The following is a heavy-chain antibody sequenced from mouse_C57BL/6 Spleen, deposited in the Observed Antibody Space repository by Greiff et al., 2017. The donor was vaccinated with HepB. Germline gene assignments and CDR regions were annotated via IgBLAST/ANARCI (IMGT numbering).Heavy chain of an antibody. CDR1: GYAFSSSW. CDR3: AGGYDYAMDY. D-gene: IGHD2-2*01. Sequence: QVQLQQSGPELVKPGASVKISCKASGYAFSSSWMNWVKQRPGKGLEWIGRIYPGDGDTNYNGKFKGKATLTADKSSSTAYMQLSSLTSEDSAVYFCAGGYDYAMDYWGQGTSVTVSS. V-gene: IGHV1-82*01. CDR2: IYPGDGDT. J-gene: IGHJ4*01.